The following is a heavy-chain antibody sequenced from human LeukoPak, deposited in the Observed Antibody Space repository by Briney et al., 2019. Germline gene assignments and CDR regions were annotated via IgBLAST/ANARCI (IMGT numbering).Heavy chain of an antibody. CDR3: ASQPAAADVDY. D-gene: IGHD2-2*01. CDR2: IKQDGSKK. Sequence: GWSLRLSCAASGFTFSSYWMTWVRQAPGKGLEWVANIKQDGSKKSYVDSVKGRFTISRDNAKNSLYLQMNSLRADDTGVYYCASQPAAADVDYWGQGTLVTVSS. CDR1: GFTFSSYW. J-gene: IGHJ4*02. V-gene: IGHV3-7*05.